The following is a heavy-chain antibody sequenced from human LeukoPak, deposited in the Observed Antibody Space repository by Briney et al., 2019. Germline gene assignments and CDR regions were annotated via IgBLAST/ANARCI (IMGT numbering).Heavy chain of an antibody. J-gene: IGHJ4*02. D-gene: IGHD3-9*01. CDR1: GFTFSSYA. CDR3: AKTRYDILTGYSDY. V-gene: IGHV3-30-3*02. Sequence: PGGSLRLSCAASGFTFSSYAMHWVRQAPGKGLEWVAVISYDGSNKYYADSVKGRFTISRDNSKNTLYLQMNSLRAEDTAVYYCAKTRYDILTGYSDYWGQGTLVTVSS. CDR2: ISYDGSNK.